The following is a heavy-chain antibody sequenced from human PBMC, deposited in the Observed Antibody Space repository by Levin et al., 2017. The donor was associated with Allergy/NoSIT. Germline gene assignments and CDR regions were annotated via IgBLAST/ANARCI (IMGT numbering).Heavy chain of an antibody. J-gene: IGHJ5*02. V-gene: IGHV4-59*08. Sequence: PSETLSLTCTVSGGSISSYYWSWIRQPPGKGLEWIGYIYYSGSTNYNPSLKSRVTISVDTSKNQFSLKLSSVTAADTAVYYCARTVDCSGGSCYHSSWFDPWGQGTLVTVSS. D-gene: IGHD2-15*01. CDR1: GGSISSYY. CDR2: IYYSGST. CDR3: ARTVDCSGGSCYHSSWFDP.